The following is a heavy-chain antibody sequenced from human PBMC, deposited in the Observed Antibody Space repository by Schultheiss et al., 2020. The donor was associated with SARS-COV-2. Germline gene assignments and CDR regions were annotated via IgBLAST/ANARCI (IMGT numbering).Heavy chain of an antibody. D-gene: IGHD3-22*01. V-gene: IGHV4-34*11. CDR3: ARDRWDSPEPHYYDSSVGGFDP. Sequence: SETLSLTCAVYGGSFSGYYWSWIRQPPGKGLEWIGYIYYSGSTNYNPSLKSRVTMSVDTSKNQFSLKLSSVTAADTAVYYCARDRWDSPEPHYYDSSVGGFDPWSQGTLVTVCS. J-gene: IGHJ5*02. CDR1: GGSFSGYY. CDR2: IYYSGST.